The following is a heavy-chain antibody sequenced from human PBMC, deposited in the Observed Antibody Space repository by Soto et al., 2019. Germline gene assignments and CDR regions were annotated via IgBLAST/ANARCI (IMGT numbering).Heavy chain of an antibody. CDR3: ARDPYY. J-gene: IGHJ4*02. Sequence: EVQLVESGGGLVQPGGSLRLLCAVSGFTVSSNYMSWVRQAPGKGLEWVSVIYSGGSTYYADSVKGRFTISSDNSKNTRYLEMNSLRAEDTAVYYCARDPYYGGQGTLVTVSS. CDR2: IYSGGST. V-gene: IGHV3-66*01. CDR1: GFTVSSNY.